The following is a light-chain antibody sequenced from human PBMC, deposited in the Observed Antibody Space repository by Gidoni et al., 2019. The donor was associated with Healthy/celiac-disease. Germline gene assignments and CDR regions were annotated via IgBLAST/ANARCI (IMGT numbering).Light chain of an antibody. CDR1: QSISSW. CDR2: KAS. Sequence: DIQMTQSPSTLSASVGDRVTITCRASQSISSWLAWYQQKPGKAPKLLIYKASSLESGVPSRFSGSGSGTEFTLTISSLQPDDFATYYCQQYNSYTGVTFXQXTKVXIK. CDR3: QQYNSYTGVT. V-gene: IGKV1-5*03. J-gene: IGKJ1*01.